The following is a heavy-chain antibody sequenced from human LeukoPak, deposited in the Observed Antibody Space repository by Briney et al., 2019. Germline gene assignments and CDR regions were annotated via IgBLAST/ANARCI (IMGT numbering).Heavy chain of an antibody. V-gene: IGHV1-18*04. CDR1: GYTFTGYF. D-gene: IGHD3-22*01. CDR3: ARGSRYYYDSSGYYHFDY. J-gene: IGHJ4*02. CDR2: ISAYNGNT. Sequence: GASVKVSCKASGYTFTGYFVHWVRQAPGQGLEWMGWISAYNGNTNYAQKLQGRVTMTTDTSTSTAYMELRSLRSDDTAVYYCARGSRYYYDSSGYYHFDYWGQGTLVTVSS.